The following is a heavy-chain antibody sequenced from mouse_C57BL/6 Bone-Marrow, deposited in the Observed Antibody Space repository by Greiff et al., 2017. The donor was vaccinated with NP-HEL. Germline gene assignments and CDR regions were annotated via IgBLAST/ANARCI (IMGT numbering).Heavy chain of an antibody. V-gene: IGHV1-55*01. Sequence: QVQLQQPGAELVKPGASVKMSCKASGYTFTSYWITWVKQRPGQGLEWIGDIYPGSGSTNYNEKFKSKATLTVDTSSSTAYMQLSSLTSEDSAVYYCAGLYGSETWFAYWGQGTLVTVSA. D-gene: IGHD1-1*01. J-gene: IGHJ3*01. CDR1: GYTFTSYW. CDR2: IYPGSGST. CDR3: AGLYGSETWFAY.